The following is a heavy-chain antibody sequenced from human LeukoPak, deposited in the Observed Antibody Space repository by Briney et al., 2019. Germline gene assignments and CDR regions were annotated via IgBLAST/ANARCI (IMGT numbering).Heavy chain of an antibody. Sequence: SQTLSLTFAISGDSVSCNSYAWNWIRQSPSRGLEWLGRIFYRSKWYNDYAVSVISRITTKPYTSKNQFSLQLNSVTPEDTAVYYCARGRRVYYGMDVWGQGTTVTVSS. CDR1: GDSVSCNSYA. V-gene: IGHV6-1*01. CDR3: ARGRRVYYGMDV. J-gene: IGHJ6*02. CDR2: IFYRSKWYN.